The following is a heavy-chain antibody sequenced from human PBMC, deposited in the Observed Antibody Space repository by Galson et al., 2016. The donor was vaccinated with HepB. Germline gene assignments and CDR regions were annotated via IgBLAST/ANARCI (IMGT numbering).Heavy chain of an antibody. D-gene: IGHD6-19*01. CDR3: AGGYRSAWYTS. CDR2: IYHSGNT. V-gene: IGHV4-59*02. J-gene: IGHJ3*01. CDR1: GDSVTNYF. Sequence: TLSLTCAVSGDSVTNYFWAWLRQPPGKRLEWIGYIYHSGNTNYSPSLRSRVGISVDTSNNHFSLNLTSVSAADTAVYYCAGGYRSAWYTSRGRGTMVTVSS.